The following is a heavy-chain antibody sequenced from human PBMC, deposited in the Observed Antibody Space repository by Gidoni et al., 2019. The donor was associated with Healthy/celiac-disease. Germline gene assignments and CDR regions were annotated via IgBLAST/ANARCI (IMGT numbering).Heavy chain of an antibody. CDR3: ARGSNIAAPPDY. Sequence: QLQLQESGSGLVKPSQTLSLTCAVSGGPISSGGYSWGWIRQPPGKGLEWIGYIYHSGSTYYNPSLKRRVPISVDRSKNQFSLKLSSVTAADTAVYYCARGSNIAAPPDYWGQGTLVTVSS. J-gene: IGHJ4*02. V-gene: IGHV4-30-2*01. CDR1: GGPISSGGYS. CDR2: IYHSGST. D-gene: IGHD6-6*01.